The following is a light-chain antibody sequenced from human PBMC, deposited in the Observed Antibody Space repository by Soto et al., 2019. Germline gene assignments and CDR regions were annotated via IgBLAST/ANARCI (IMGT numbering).Light chain of an antibody. CDR2: DVS. V-gene: IGKV1-5*01. Sequence: DIQMTQSPSTLSASVGDRVIITCRASQNVERWMAWYQQKPGKAPKLLISDVSTLERGVPSRFSGSGSATEFTLTISGLQPDEFATSYCQQYKDYVYTFGQGTKVDIK. CDR1: QNVERW. CDR3: QQYKDYVYT. J-gene: IGKJ2*01.